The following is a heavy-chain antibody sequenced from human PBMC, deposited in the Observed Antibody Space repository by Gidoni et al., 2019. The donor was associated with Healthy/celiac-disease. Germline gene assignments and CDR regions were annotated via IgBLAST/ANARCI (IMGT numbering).Heavy chain of an antibody. CDR1: GGSISSSSYY. D-gene: IGHD5-12*01. V-gene: IGHV4-39*01. CDR2: IYYSGST. Sequence: QLQLQESGPGLVKPSETLSLTCTVSGGSISSSSYYWGWIRQPPGKGLEWIGSIYYSGSTYYNPSLKSRVTIAVDTSKNQFSLKLSSVTAADTAVYYCASPRWLQLAIDYWGQGTLVTVSS. CDR3: ASPRWLQLAIDY. J-gene: IGHJ4*02.